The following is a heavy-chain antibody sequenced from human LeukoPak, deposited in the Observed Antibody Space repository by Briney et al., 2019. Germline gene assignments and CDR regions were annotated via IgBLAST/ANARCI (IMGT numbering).Heavy chain of an antibody. Sequence: GGSLRLSCAASGFIVSSNYMSWVRQAPGKGLEWGSVIYSGGGTYYADSVKGRFTISRDNSKNTLYLQMNSLRAEDTAVYYCARFRGGSWYSDYWGQGTLVTVSS. V-gene: IGHV3-53*01. CDR2: IYSGGGT. J-gene: IGHJ4*02. CDR1: GFIVSSNY. D-gene: IGHD2-15*01. CDR3: ARFRGGSWYSDY.